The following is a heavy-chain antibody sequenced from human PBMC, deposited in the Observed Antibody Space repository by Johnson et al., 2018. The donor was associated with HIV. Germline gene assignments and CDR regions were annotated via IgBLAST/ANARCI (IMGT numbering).Heavy chain of an antibody. CDR1: GFTFSSYA. CDR2: IWYDGSNK. Sequence: QVQLVESGGGVVQPGRSLRLSCAASGFTFSSYAMHWVRQAPGKGLEWVAVIWYDGSNKYYADSVKDRFTISRDNSKNTVNLQMKSLRTEDSGVYYCAKAYCPGCDAFDIWGQGTMVTVSS. CDR3: AKAYCPGCDAFDI. D-gene: IGHD2-21*01. V-gene: IGHV3-30*04. J-gene: IGHJ3*02.